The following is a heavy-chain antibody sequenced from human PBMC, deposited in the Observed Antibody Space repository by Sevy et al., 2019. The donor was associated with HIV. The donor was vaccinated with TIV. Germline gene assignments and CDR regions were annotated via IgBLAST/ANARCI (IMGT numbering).Heavy chain of an antibody. CDR3: AREGCTKPHDY. D-gene: IGHD2-8*01. V-gene: IGHV3-23*01. J-gene: IGHJ4*02. CDR1: GFTFSKYS. Sequence: GGSLRLSCAASGFTFSKYSMSWVRQPPGKGLEWVKTLSFGCVGINNADSGKGGFTISGNNSKSSVYLQMNNLRPEDTAVYYCAREGCTKPHDYWGQGTLVTVSS. CDR2: LSFGCVGI.